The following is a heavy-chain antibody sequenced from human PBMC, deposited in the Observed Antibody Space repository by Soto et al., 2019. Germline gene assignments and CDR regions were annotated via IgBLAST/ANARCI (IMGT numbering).Heavy chain of an antibody. J-gene: IGHJ4*02. D-gene: IGHD1-26*01. CDR2: IRKKTNGYTT. CDR3: ARISPTSYFDF. CDR1: GCTFSDHY. V-gene: IGHV3-72*01. Sequence: PGGSLRLSCAASGCTFSDHYMDWVRQGPGKGLEWVGRIRKKTNGYTTEYAASVKGRFTISRDDSQNSMYLQMNSLITEDTAVYFCARISPTSYFDFWGQGALVTVSS.